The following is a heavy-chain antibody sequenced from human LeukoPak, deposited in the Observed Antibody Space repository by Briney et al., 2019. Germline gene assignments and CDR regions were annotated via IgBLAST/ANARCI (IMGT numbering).Heavy chain of an antibody. V-gene: IGHV3-23*01. CDR3: AKGRALVGGTTRSYDS. Sequence: GGTLRLSCAASGFTFSSYSMSWVRQAPGKGLEWVSVISGSGGDTFYADSVKGRFTISRDNSKNTLYLQMNSLRVEDTAVYYCAKGRALVGGTTRSYDSWGQGTLVTVSS. CDR2: ISGSGGDT. J-gene: IGHJ5*02. CDR1: GFTFSSYS. D-gene: IGHD1-26*01.